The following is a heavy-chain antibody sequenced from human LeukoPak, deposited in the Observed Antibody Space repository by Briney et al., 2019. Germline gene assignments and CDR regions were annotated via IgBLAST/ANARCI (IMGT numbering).Heavy chain of an antibody. Sequence: PGGSLRLSCAASGFTFSSYAMSWVRQAPGKGLEWIAFIRGRNDTTYYADSVQGRFTISRDNAEDSVYLQMNSLRVEDTAVYYCARTYDFGIGPPGDAFDNWGQGTLVTVFS. CDR2: IRGRNDTT. CDR1: GFTFSSYA. V-gene: IGHV3-48*01. CDR3: ARTYDFGIGPPGDAFDN. D-gene: IGHD3-3*01. J-gene: IGHJ3*02.